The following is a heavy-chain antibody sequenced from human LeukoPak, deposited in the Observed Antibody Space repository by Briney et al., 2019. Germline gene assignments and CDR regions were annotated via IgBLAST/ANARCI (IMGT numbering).Heavy chain of an antibody. D-gene: IGHD3-9*01. Sequence: GGSLRLSCAASGFTFSSYWMHWVRQAPGKGLVLVSRINSDGSSTSYADSVKGRFTISRDNAKNTLYLQMNSLRAEDTAVYYCAATYYDILTGHYAFDIWGQGTMVTVSS. CDR2: INSDGSST. J-gene: IGHJ3*02. CDR3: AATYYDILTGHYAFDI. CDR1: GFTFSSYW. V-gene: IGHV3-74*01.